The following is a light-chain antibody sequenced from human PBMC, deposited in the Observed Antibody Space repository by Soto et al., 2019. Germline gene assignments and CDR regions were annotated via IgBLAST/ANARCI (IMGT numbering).Light chain of an antibody. Sequence: DLVMTQSPLSLPVTPGEPASISCRSSQSLLHSNGYNYLDWYLQKPGQSPQLLIYLGSNRASWVADRFSGSGSGKDLTLKISRVEADDVGVYYCRQARQTVTCGPGTKVDLK. V-gene: IGKV2-28*01. CDR1: QSLLHSNGYNY. CDR2: LGS. CDR3: RQARQTVT. J-gene: IGKJ3*01.